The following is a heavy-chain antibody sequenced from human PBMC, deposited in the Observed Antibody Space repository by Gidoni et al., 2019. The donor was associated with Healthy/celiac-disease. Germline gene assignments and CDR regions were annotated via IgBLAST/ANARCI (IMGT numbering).Heavy chain of an antibody. Sequence: QLQLQASGKDLVKPSLTMSLTCTISGASISSCSYYWSWIRQPAGKGLEWIGRIYTSGSTTYNPSLKSRVTISVDTSKNQFSLKLSSVTAADTAGYSCARVPRADYGGNSGFDSWGQGTLVTVSS. CDR3: ARVPRADYGGNSGFDS. D-gene: IGHD4-17*01. J-gene: IGHJ4*02. CDR1: GASISSCSYY. CDR2: IYTSGST. V-gene: IGHV4-61*02.